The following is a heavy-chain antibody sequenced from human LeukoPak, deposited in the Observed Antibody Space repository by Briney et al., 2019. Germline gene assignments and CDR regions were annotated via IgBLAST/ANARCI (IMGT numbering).Heavy chain of an antibody. V-gene: IGHV3-30-3*01. D-gene: IGHD3-10*01. Sequence: PGGSLRLSCAAPGFTFRNYVIHWVRQAPGKGLEWVAVTSSDLNVKLYADSVKGRFTISRDNSRSTLYLQMNSLRPEATAIYYCAREGYYGSGSPPSLYFDYWGQGTLVTVSS. CDR1: GFTFRNYV. CDR2: TSSDLNVK. CDR3: AREGYYGSGSPPSLYFDY. J-gene: IGHJ4*02.